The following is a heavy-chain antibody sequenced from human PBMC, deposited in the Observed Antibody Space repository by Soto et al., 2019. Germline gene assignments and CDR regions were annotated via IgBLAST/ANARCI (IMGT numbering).Heavy chain of an antibody. CDR3: ARSYYDFWSGYNYYYYGMDV. D-gene: IGHD3-3*01. CDR2: IYPGDSDT. V-gene: IGHV5-51*01. J-gene: IGHJ6*02. CDR1: GYSFTSYW. Sequence: PGESLKISCKGSGYSFTSYWIGWVRQMPGKGLEWMGIIYPGDSDTRHSPSFQGQVTISADKSISTAYLQWSSLKASDTAMYYCARSYYDFWSGYNYYYYGMDVWGQGTTVTVSS.